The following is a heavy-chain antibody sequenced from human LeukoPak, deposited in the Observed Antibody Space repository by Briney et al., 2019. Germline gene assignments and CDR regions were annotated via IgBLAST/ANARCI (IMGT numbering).Heavy chain of an antibody. CDR1: GFTFSSYW. CDR3: ASRWNYYDSSGLFDI. J-gene: IGHJ3*02. D-gene: IGHD3-22*01. Sequence: GGSLRLSCAASGFTFSSYWMSWVRQAPGKGLEWVANIKQDGSEKYYVDSVKGRFTISRDNAKNSLYLQMNSLRAEDTAVYYCASRWNYYDSSGLFDIWGQGTMVTASS. V-gene: IGHV3-7*01. CDR2: IKQDGSEK.